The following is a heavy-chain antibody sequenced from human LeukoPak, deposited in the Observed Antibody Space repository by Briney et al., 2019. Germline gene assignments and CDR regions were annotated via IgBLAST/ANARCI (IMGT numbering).Heavy chain of an antibody. J-gene: IGHJ4*02. Sequence: PSETLSLTCTVSGGSINNYYWTWIRQPPGKGLEWIGDIFYSGSTNYNPSLKNRVTISLDTSKNHFSLKLSSVTAADTAIYYCARMTGSAWQLLIDSWGPGTLVTVSS. CDR2: IFYSGST. CDR3: ARMTGSAWQLLIDS. V-gene: IGHV4-59*01. CDR1: GGSINNYY. D-gene: IGHD1-26*01.